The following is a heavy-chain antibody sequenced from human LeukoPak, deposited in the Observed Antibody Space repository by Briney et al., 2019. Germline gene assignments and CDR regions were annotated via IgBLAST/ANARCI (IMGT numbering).Heavy chain of an antibody. CDR1: GYTFTSYD. D-gene: IGHD3-10*01. CDR2: MNPNSGNT. Sequence: GASVKVSCKASGYTFTSYDINWVRQATGQGLEWMGWMNPNSGNTGYAQKFQGRVTITRNTSISTAYMELSNLRSEDTAVYYCARDEYYGSGSYYQNWGQGTLVTVSS. V-gene: IGHV1-8*03. CDR3: ARDEYYGSGSYYQN. J-gene: IGHJ4*02.